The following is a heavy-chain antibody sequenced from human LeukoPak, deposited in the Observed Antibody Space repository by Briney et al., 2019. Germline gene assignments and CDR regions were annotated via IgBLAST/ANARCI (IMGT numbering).Heavy chain of an antibody. CDR3: AKNRVETPYYYYYYMDV. CDR1: GFTFSSYA. D-gene: IGHD3-10*01. V-gene: IGHV3-23*01. CDR2: ISGSGGST. J-gene: IGHJ6*03. Sequence: GGSLRLSCAASGFTFSSYAMSWVRQAPGKGLEWVSAISGSGGSTYYAYSVKGRFTISRDNSKNTLYLQMNSLRAEDTAVYYCAKNRVETPYYYYYYMDVWGKGTTVTVSS.